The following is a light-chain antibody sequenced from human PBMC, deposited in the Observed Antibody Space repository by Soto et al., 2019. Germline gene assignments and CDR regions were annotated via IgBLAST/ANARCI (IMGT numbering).Light chain of an antibody. CDR3: LEHKTFPFS. J-gene: IGKJ3*01. CDR1: QGISAF. Sequence: DIQMTQSPSSLSASVGDRVTITCRASQGISAFLAWFQQKPGKAPKRLIYAASSLESGVPSRFSGSGSGTEFTLTVSSLQHEDCATYYCLEHKTFPFSFGPGTKVDIK. V-gene: IGKV1-17*01. CDR2: AAS.